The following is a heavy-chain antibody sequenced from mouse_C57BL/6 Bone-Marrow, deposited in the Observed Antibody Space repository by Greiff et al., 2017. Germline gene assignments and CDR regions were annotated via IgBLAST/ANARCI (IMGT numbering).Heavy chain of an antibody. CDR2: ISDGGSYT. Sequence: EVQLVESGGGLVKPGGSLKLSCAASGFTFSSYAMSWVRQTPEKRLEWVATISDGGSYTYYPDNVKGRCTIARDNATNNLYLQMSHLKSEDTAMYYCARSSDYYGSTSRGDYWGQGTSVTVSS. CDR1: GFTFSSYA. CDR3: ARSSDYYGSTSRGDY. V-gene: IGHV5-4*01. D-gene: IGHD1-1*01. J-gene: IGHJ4*01.